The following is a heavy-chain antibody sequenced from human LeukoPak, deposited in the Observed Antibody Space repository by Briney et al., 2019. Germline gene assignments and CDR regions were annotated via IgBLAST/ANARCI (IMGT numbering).Heavy chain of an antibody. Sequence: ASVKVSCKASGYTFTGYYMHWVRQAPGQGLEWMGWINPNSGGTNYAQKFQGRVTMTRDTPISTAYMELSRLRSDDTAVYYCASAGIAAAGGFYYYYYGMDVWGQGTTVTVSS. CDR3: ASAGIAAAGGFYYYYYGMDV. J-gene: IGHJ6*02. CDR2: INPNSGGT. V-gene: IGHV1-2*02. D-gene: IGHD6-13*01. CDR1: GYTFTGYY.